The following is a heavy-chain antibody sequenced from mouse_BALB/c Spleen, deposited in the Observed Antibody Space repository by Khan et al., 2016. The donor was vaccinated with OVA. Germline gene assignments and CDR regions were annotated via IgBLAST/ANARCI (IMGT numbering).Heavy chain of an antibody. CDR1: GYSITSDYA. D-gene: IGHD2-3*01. V-gene: IGHV3-2*02. J-gene: IGHJ4*01. CDR3: ARDGSRYNYAMDY. CDR2: ISYSGST. Sequence: EVQLVESGPGLVKPSQSLSLTCTVTGYSITSDYAWNWIRQFPGNTLEWMGYISYSGSTNYNPSLKSRISITRDTSKNHFILQLNSVTTEDTATYYCARDGSRYNYAMDYWGQGTSVTVSS.